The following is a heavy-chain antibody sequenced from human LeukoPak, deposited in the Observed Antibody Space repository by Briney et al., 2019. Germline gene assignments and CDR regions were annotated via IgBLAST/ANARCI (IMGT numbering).Heavy chain of an antibody. D-gene: IGHD4-17*01. J-gene: IGHJ4*02. Sequence: SETLSLTCTVSGGSISSYYWSWIRQPPGKGLEWIGYIYYSGSTNYNPSPKSRVTISVDTSKNQFSLKLSSVTAADTAVYYCARGAGQYGDYGWYFDYWGQGTLVTVSS. CDR1: GGSISSYY. CDR3: ARGAGQYGDYGWYFDY. V-gene: IGHV4-59*01. CDR2: IYYSGST.